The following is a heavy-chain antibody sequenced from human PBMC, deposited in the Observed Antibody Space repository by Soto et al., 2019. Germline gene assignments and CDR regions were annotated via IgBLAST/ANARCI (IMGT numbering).Heavy chain of an antibody. CDR3: SRYAGDTVLFDP. V-gene: IGHV4-30-4*01. J-gene: IGHJ5*02. CDR2: VYDSGST. CDR1: GDSISTGDFY. D-gene: IGHD4-17*01. Sequence: QVQLQESGPGLVKPSQTLSLTCTVSGDSISTGDFYWSWIRQPPGKGLEWIGTVYDSGSTYYNPSLKSRISISLDRSNNRFSLDLSSVTAADTAVYYCSRYAGDTVLFDPWGQGTLVTVSS.